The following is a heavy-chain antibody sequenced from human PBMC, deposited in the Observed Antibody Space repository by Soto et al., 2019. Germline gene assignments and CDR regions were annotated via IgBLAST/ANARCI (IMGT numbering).Heavy chain of an antibody. V-gene: IGHV4-31*03. CDR3: ARKRDGYNEGYFDY. D-gene: IGHD5-12*01. CDR1: GGSISSGGYY. Sequence: SETLSLTCTVSGGSISSGGYYWSWIRQHPGKGLEWSGYIYYSGSTYYNPSLKSRVTISVDTSKNQFSLKLSSVTAADTAVYYCARKRDGYNEGYFDYRGQGTLVTVSS. CDR2: IYYSGST. J-gene: IGHJ4*02.